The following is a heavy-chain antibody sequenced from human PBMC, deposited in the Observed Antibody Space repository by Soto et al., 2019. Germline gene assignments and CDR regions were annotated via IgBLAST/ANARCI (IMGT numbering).Heavy chain of an antibody. CDR1: GDSVSSNSAA. CDR3: AVALKRSAAYSSPRDNWFDP. D-gene: IGHD6-19*01. V-gene: IGHV6-1*01. CDR2: TYYRSKWYN. Sequence: SETLSLTCAISGDSVSSNSAAWNWIRQSPSRGLEWLGRTYYRSKWYNDYAVSVKSRITINPDTSKNQFSLQLNSVTPEDTAVYYCAVALKRSAAYSSPRDNWFDPWGQGTLVTVSS. J-gene: IGHJ5*02.